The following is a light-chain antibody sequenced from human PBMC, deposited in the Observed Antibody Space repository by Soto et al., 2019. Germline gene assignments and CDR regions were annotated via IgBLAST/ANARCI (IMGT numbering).Light chain of an antibody. CDR3: QQSYSSLGT. J-gene: IGKJ1*01. Sequence: DIQMTQSPSSLSASVGDRVTITCRASQRISNSLNWYQQRQGEAPKLLIYAASSLESGVPSRFSGRGSGTDFTLTISSLQPEDFATYYCQQSYSSLGTFXQGTKVDIK. V-gene: IGKV1-39*01. CDR1: QRISNS. CDR2: AAS.